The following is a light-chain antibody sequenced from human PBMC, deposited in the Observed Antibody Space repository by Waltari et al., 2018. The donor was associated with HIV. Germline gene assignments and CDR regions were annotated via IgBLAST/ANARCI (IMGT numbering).Light chain of an antibody. J-gene: IGLJ3*02. V-gene: IGLV1-44*01. CDR1: RSNIGSNT. CDR3: EAWDDSLNGWV. Sequence: QSVLTQPPSASGTPGQRVTISCSGSRSNIGSNTVSWYQQLPGTAPKLFIYSNNQRPSGVPDRFSGSKSGTSASLAISGLQSEDEADYYCEAWDDSLNGWVFGGGTKLTVV. CDR2: SNN.